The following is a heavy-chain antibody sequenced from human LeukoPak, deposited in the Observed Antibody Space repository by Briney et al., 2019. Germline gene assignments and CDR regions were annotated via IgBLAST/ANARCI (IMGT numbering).Heavy chain of an antibody. CDR3: AKDRGGSSSWFDAFDI. Sequence: GGSLRLSCAASGFTFSSYGMHWVRQAPGKGLEWVAVISYDGSNKYYADSVKGRFTISRDNSKNTLYLQMNSLRAEDTAVYYCAKDRGGSSSWFDAFDIWGQGTVVTVSS. CDR2: ISYDGSNK. CDR1: GFTFSSYG. J-gene: IGHJ3*02. D-gene: IGHD6-13*01. V-gene: IGHV3-30*18.